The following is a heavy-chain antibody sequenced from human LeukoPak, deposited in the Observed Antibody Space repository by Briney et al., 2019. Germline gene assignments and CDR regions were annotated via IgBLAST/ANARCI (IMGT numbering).Heavy chain of an antibody. CDR3: TRRLYCGGDCYAFDI. Sequence: PGGSLRLSCAASGFTFSGSAMHWVRQASGKGLEWVGRIRSKANSYATAYAASVKGRFTISRDDSKTTAYLQMNSLKTEDTAVYYCTRRLYCGGDCYAFDIWGQGTMVTVSS. D-gene: IGHD2-21*02. J-gene: IGHJ3*02. CDR1: GFTFSGSA. V-gene: IGHV3-73*01. CDR2: IRSKANSYAT.